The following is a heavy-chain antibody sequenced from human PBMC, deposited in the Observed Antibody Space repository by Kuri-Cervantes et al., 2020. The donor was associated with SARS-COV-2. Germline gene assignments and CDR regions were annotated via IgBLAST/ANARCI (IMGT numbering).Heavy chain of an antibody. CDR1: GYTYTGYY. Sequence: ASVQESCKASGYTYTGYYMHWVRQAPGQEVEWMGWINPNSGGTNYAQKFQGRLTMTKDTSTSTVYMELISLTSEDAANYYCYCAQKEGFDSWGQGTLVTVSS. D-gene: IGHD2-21*01. J-gene: IGHJ4*02. V-gene: IGHV1-2*02. CDR3: YCAQKEGFDS. CDR2: INPNSGGT.